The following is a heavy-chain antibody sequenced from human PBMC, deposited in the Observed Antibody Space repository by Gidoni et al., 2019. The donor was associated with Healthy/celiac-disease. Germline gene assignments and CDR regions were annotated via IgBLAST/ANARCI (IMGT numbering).Heavy chain of an antibody. D-gene: IGHD5-18*01. V-gene: IGHV1-69*01. CDR1: GGPFSSYA. Sequence: VQPVQSGAEVQKPWSSVKVSCKASGGPFSSYALSWVRQAPGQGLERMGGIIPIFGTANYAQKFQGRVTITADESTSTAYMELSSLRSEDTAVYYCARESGYSYGLNAFDIWGQGTMVTVSS. J-gene: IGHJ3*02. CDR3: ARESGYSYGLNAFDI. CDR2: IIPIFGTA.